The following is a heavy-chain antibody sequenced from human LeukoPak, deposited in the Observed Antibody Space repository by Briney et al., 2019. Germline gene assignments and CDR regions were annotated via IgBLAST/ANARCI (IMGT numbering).Heavy chain of an antibody. D-gene: IGHD2-2*01. CDR3: ARGRYCNSTNCPYVGGYYYMDV. CDR2: IDHSGST. CDR1: GESFSGYH. V-gene: IGHV4-34*01. Sequence: SETLSLTCAVYGESFSGYHWTWIRQPPGKGPEWIGKIDHSGSTIYNPSLKSRVTISVAAPKNRIFLDLSSVTAADTAVYYCARGRYCNSTNCPYVGGYYYMDVWGKGTTVTVSS. J-gene: IGHJ6*03.